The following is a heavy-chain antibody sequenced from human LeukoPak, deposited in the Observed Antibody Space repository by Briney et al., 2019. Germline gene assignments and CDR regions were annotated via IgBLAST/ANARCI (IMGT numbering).Heavy chain of an antibody. CDR2: INWNGGSA. CDR3: ARIQIYCSSTSCYPYYFDY. CDR1: GFTFDDYG. J-gene: IGHJ4*02. D-gene: IGHD2-2*01. Sequence: GGSLRLSCAASGFTFDDYGMSWVRQAPGKGLEGVSGINWNGGSAGYADSVKGRFTISRDNAKNSLYLQMNSLRAEDTALYYCARIQIYCSSTSCYPYYFDYWGQGTLVTVSS. V-gene: IGHV3-20*04.